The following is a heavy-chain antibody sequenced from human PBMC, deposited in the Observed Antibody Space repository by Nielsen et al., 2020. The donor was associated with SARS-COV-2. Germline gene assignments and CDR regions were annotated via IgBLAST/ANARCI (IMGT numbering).Heavy chain of an antibody. Sequence: SETLSLTCAVSGGSISSGGYSWSWIRQPPGKGLEWIGYIYHSGSTYYNPSLKSRVTISVDRSKNQFSLKLSSVTAADTAVYYCARVFGEVYGMDVWGQGTTVTVSS. J-gene: IGHJ6*02. CDR3: ARVFGEVYGMDV. CDR2: IYHSGST. CDR1: GGSISSGGYS. V-gene: IGHV4-30-2*01. D-gene: IGHD3-10*02.